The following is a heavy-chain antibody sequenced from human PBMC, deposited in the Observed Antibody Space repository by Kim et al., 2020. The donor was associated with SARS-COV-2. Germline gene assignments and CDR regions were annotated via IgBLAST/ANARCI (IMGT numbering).Heavy chain of an antibody. J-gene: IGHJ4*02. D-gene: IGHD3-10*01. V-gene: IGHV2-5*02. CDR1: GFSLSTSGVG. CDR2: IYWDDDK. Sequence: SGPTLVNPTQTLTLTCTFSGFSLSTSGVGVGWIRQPPGKALEWLVVIYWDDDKRYSPSLTSRLRITKDIPKNQVVLTVANMDPEDTATYYCAHRRVGSSGSWNGGDFDYWGQGTLVTVSS. CDR3: AHRRVGSSGSWNGGDFDY.